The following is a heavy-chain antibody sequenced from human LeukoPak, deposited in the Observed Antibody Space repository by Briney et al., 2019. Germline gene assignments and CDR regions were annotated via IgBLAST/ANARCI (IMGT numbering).Heavy chain of an antibody. V-gene: IGHV1-46*01. CDR2: VNTSGGST. Sequence: ASVKLSCTASGYTFTSYYMHWVRQAPGQGLGWMGIVNTSGGSTSYAQKFQGRVTMTRDTSTSTVYMELSSLRSEDTAVYYCARVRTGSSFDYWGQGTRVTVSS. CDR1: GYTFTSYY. D-gene: IGHD7-27*01. CDR3: ARVRTGSSFDY. J-gene: IGHJ4*02.